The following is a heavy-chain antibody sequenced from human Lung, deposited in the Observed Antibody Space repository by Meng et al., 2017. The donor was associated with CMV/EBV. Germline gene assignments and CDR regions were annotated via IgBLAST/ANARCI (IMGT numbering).Heavy chain of an antibody. CDR1: GFTFSSYA. CDR2: IYSGGST. Sequence: ESLKISXAASGFTFSSYAMSWVRQAPGKGLEWVSVIYSGGSTYYADSVKGRFTISRDNSKNTLYLQMNSLRAEDTAVYYCARDRGYSYGSLGMDVWGQGTTVTVSS. D-gene: IGHD5-18*01. J-gene: IGHJ6*02. CDR3: ARDRGYSYGSLGMDV. V-gene: IGHV3-53*01.